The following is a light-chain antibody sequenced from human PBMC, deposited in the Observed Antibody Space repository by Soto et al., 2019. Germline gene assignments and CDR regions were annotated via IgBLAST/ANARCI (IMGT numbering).Light chain of an antibody. CDR3: QLYGSSPKT. J-gene: IGKJ1*01. CDR2: GAS. Sequence: IVLTQSPGTMSLSPGERATLSCRATQTLISNFLAWYQQKPGQAPKRVIHGASTRSTGIPDRLSGSGSGTDVTLTISSVEPEEFAVYYCQLYGSSPKTFGQGTKVEV. CDR1: QTLISNF. V-gene: IGKV3-20*01.